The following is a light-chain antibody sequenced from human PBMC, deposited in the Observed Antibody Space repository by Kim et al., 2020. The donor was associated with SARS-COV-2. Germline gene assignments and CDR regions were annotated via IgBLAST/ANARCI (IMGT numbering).Light chain of an antibody. CDR2: SDT. V-gene: IGLV3-21*04. J-gene: IGLJ3*02. Sequence: APGQTATSTCGGDNVGSNSVHWYQQKPGQAPVLVISSDTDRPSGIPERFSGSTSGNTAALTIDRVAAGDEADYYCLVWDDVSDHWVFGAGTQLTVL. CDR1: NVGSNS. CDR3: LVWDDVSDHWV.